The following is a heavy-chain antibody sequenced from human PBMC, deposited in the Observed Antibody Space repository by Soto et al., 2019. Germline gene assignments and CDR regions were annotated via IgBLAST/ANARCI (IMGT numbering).Heavy chain of an antibody. Sequence: PSETLSLTCSVSGDSISRNGYFWTWIRQHPGKGLEWIGYIYYDGRSYYTPYLKSRVIGSVDTSKNEFSLNLTAVPAADTAVYYCARGTMLRGPGYYYPMDVWRQRTTVTVSS. D-gene: IGHD3-10*01. CDR2: IYYDGRS. J-gene: IGHJ6*02. CDR1: GDSISRNGYF. CDR3: ARGTMLRGPGYYYPMDV. V-gene: IGHV4-31*03.